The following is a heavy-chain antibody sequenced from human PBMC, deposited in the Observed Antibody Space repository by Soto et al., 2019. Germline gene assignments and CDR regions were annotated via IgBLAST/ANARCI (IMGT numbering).Heavy chain of an antibody. CDR2: IYHSGST. D-gene: IGHD3-16*01. CDR3: ARGCRWGGHYYFDY. CDR1: GGSISSGGYS. Sequence: SETLSLTCAVSGGSISSGGYSWSWIRQPPGKGLEWIGYIYHSGSTYYNPSLKSRVTISVDRSKNQFSLKLSSVTAADTAVYYCARGCRWGGHYYFDYWGQGTLVTVSS. J-gene: IGHJ4*02. V-gene: IGHV4-30-2*01.